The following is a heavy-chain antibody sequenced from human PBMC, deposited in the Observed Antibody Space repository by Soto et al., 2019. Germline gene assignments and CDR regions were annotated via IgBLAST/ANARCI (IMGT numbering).Heavy chain of an antibody. J-gene: IGHJ3*01. D-gene: IGHD3-22*01. CDR1: GFRFWTYS. CDR2: ISGDGSAT. Sequence: EVKLLESGGGLVQPGESLRLSCAASGFRFWTYSMSWVRQAPGKGLEWVSGISGDGSATSYADSLKGRFTVSRDNSKDTLFLQMITLRVADTAVYYCAKTRLYDNIDYHRDGFDAWGPGTAVTAS. CDR3: AKTRLYDNIDYHRDGFDA. V-gene: IGHV3-23*01.